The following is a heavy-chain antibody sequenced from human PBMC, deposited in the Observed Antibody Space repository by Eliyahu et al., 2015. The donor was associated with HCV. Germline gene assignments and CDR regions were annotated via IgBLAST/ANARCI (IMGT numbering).Heavy chain of an antibody. V-gene: IGHV4-34*01. Sequence: GKGLEWIGEINHVGSTHFNPSLKSRVAMSVDTSKNQFSLKLNSVTAADTGMYFCAKTTYERYFDVWGRGTLVTVSS. CDR2: INHVGST. J-gene: IGHJ2*01. CDR3: AKTTYERYFDV. D-gene: IGHD1-1*01.